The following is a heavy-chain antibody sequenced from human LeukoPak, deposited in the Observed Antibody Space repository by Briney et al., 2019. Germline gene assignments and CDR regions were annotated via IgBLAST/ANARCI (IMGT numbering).Heavy chain of an antibody. Sequence: GASVKVSCKASGYTFTSYGISWVRQAPGQGLEWMGWISAYNGNTNYAQKLQGRVTMTEDTSTDTAYMELSSLRSEDTAVYYCATGVCTSCSHSYYYYYGMDVWGQGTTVTVSS. V-gene: IGHV1-18*01. D-gene: IGHD2-2*01. CDR3: ATGVCTSCSHSYYYYYGMDV. CDR2: ISAYNGNT. CDR1: GYTFTSYG. J-gene: IGHJ6*02.